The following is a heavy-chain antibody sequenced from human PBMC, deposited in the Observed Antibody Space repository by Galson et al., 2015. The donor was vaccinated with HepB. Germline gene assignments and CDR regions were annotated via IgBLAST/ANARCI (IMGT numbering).Heavy chain of an antibody. D-gene: IGHD5-12*01. V-gene: IGHV4-34*01. CDR3: ARGRAGWLRLVTQQNWFDP. Sequence: ETLSLTCAVYGGSFSGFYWSWIRQAPVKGLEWIGEINHSGSTNYNPSLKSRVTISVDTSKNQFSLKLSSVTAADTAVYYCARGRAGWLRLVTQQNWFDPWGQGTLVTVSS. J-gene: IGHJ5*02. CDR2: INHSGST. CDR1: GGSFSGFY.